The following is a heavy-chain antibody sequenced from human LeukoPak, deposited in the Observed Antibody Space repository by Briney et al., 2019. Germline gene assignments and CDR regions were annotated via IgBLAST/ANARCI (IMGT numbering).Heavy chain of an antibody. CDR1: GYTINSYG. D-gene: IGHD2-2*01. Sequence: GASAKVSCKASGYTINSYGISWVRQAPGQGLEWMGWISAYNGNTNYAQKLQGRVTMTTDTSTSTAYMELRSLRSDDTAVYYCARDCSSTSCYLTPGRGYYYYGMDVWGQGTTVTVSS. J-gene: IGHJ6*02. CDR3: ARDCSSTSCYLTPGRGYYYYGMDV. CDR2: ISAYNGNT. V-gene: IGHV1-18*01.